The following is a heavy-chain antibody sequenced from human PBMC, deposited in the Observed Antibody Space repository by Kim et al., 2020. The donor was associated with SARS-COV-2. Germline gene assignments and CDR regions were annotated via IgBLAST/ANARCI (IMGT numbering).Heavy chain of an antibody. J-gene: IGHJ6*04. V-gene: IGHV3-30*04. CDR1: GFTFSSYA. D-gene: IGHD3-10*01. CDR3: ARERRVRGAAEYYYYYGMDV. Sequence: GGSLRLSCAASGFTFSSYAMHWVRQAPGKGLEWVAVISYDGSNKYYADSVKGRFTISRDNSKNTLYLQMNSLRAEDTAVYYCARERRVRGAAEYYYYYGMDVWGEGTTVTVSS. CDR2: ISYDGSNK.